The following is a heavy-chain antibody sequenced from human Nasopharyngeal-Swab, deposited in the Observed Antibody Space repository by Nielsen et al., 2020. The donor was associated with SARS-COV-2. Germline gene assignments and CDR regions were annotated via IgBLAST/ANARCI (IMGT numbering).Heavy chain of an antibody. D-gene: IGHD6-19*01. J-gene: IGHJ4*02. CDR2: IYHSGST. Sequence: WIRQPPGKGLEWIGYIYHSGSTYYNPSLKSRVTISVDRSKNQFSLKLSSVTAADTAVYYRASLYSSGWPRPGYWGQGTLVTVSS. CDR3: ASLYSSGWPRPGY. V-gene: IGHV4-30-2*01.